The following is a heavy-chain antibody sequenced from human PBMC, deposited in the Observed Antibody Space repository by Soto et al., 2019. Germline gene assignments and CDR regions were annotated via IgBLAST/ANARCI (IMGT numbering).Heavy chain of an antibody. CDR3: ARGFPLCFHL. CDR2: INAGNGNT. J-gene: IGHJ5*02. Sequence: ASVKVSCKASGYTFTNYAMHWVRQAPGQRLEWMGWINAGNGNTKYSQKFQGRVTITRDTSASTAYMELSSLRSEDTAVYYVARGFPLCFHLCGPATLDTVSA. D-gene: IGHD3-16*01. V-gene: IGHV1-3*01. CDR1: GYTFTNYA.